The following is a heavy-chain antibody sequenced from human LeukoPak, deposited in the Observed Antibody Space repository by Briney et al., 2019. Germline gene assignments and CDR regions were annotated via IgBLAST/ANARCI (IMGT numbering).Heavy chain of an antibody. CDR1: GGSNSSSSYS. J-gene: IGHJ5*02. CDR3: ASRTYYYDSSGYDGPNGFDR. D-gene: IGHD3-22*01. V-gene: IGHV4-39*01. Sequence: SETLSHTFSVSGGSNSSSSYSWGWIRQPPGKGLEWIGSIYYSGSTYYNPSLKSRVTISVDTSKNQFSLKLSSVTAADTAVYYCASRTYYYDSSGYDGPNGFDRSGQGTLVTVSS. CDR2: IYYSGST.